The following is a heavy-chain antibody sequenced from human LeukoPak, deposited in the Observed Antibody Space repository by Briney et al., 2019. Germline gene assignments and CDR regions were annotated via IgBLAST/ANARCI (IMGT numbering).Heavy chain of an antibody. CDR1: GGTFSSYA. CDR2: IIPIFGTA. V-gene: IGHV1-69*01. Sequence: SVKVSCKASGGTFSSYAISWVRQAPGQGLGWMGGIIPIFGTANYAQKFQGRVTITADESTSTAYMELSSLRSEDTAVYYCARGMSVGYCSSTSCRTYYYYYMDVWGKGTTVTVSS. CDR3: ARGMSVGYCSSTSCRTYYYYYMDV. D-gene: IGHD2-2*01. J-gene: IGHJ6*03.